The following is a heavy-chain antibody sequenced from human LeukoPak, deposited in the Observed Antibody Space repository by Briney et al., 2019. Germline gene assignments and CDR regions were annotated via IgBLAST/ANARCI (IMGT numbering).Heavy chain of an antibody. CDR2: ISSSGSAI. D-gene: IGHD2-15*01. J-gene: IGHJ4*02. CDR1: GFPLSSYS. V-gene: IGHV3-48*01. CDR3: VRVKGSYFDY. Sequence: GGSLRLSCAASGFPLSSYSINWVRQAPGKGLEWVSYISSSGSAIYYVDSVKGRFTVSRANAKNYLFLQMNSPRAEDTAVYYCVRVKGSYFDYWGQGALVTVSS.